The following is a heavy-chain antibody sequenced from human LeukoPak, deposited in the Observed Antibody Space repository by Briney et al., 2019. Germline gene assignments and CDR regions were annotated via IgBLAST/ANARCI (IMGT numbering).Heavy chain of an antibody. D-gene: IGHD2-21*02. CDR3: AREMVTAIRNWFDP. CDR1: GGTFSSYA. Sequence: ASVKVSCKASGGTFSSYAISWVRQAPGQGLEWVGGIIPIFGTANYAQKFQGRVTITADESTSTAYMELSSLRSEDTAVYYCAREMVTAIRNWFDPWGQGTLVTVSS. J-gene: IGHJ5*02. CDR2: IIPIFGTA. V-gene: IGHV1-69*13.